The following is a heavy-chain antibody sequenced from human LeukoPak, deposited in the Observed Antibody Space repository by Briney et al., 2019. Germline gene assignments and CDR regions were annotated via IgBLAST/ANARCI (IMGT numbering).Heavy chain of an antibody. Sequence: GGSLRLSCAASGFTFSDYGMHWVRQAPGKGLDWVAVIWYDGSNKYYADSVEGRFTISRDNSKNTLYLQMNSLRAEDTAVYYCAKAPSGYSSGWYGNFDYWGQGTLVTVSS. CDR1: GFTFSDYG. V-gene: IGHV3-30*02. CDR3: AKAPSGYSSGWYGNFDY. D-gene: IGHD6-19*01. CDR2: IWYDGSNK. J-gene: IGHJ4*02.